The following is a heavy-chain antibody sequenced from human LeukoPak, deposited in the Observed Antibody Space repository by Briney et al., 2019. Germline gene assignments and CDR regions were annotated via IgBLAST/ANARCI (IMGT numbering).Heavy chain of an antibody. CDR1: GGSISSGGYY. J-gene: IGHJ4*02. Sequence: SQTLSLTCTVSGGSISSGGYYWSWIRQHPGKGLEWIGYIYYSGSTYYNPSLKSRVTISVDTSKNQFSLELSSVTAADTAVYYCASGYSGYADYWGQGTLVTVSS. CDR2: IYYSGST. CDR3: ASGYSGYADY. V-gene: IGHV4-31*03. D-gene: IGHD5-12*01.